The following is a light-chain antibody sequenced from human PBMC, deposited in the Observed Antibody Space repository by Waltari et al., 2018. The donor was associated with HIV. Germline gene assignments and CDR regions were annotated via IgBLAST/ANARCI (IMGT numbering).Light chain of an antibody. CDR3: QQYYSVPPT. V-gene: IGKV4-1*01. CDR2: WAS. J-gene: IGKJ1*01. Sequence: DILMTQSPDSPAVSLGERATIDCKSSPTVLYTSNNINYLAWYQQKPGQPPKLLIYWASTRESGVPDRFSGSGSGTDFTLTISSLQAEDVAVYFCQQYYSVPPTFGQGTKVEIK. CDR1: PTVLYTSNNINY.